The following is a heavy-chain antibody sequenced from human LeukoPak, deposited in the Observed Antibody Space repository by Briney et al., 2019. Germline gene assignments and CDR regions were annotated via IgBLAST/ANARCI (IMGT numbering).Heavy chain of an antibody. CDR2: NASSTNYI. CDR1: GFPLSGYS. V-gene: IGHV3-21*01. Sequence: GGSLRLSCAASGFPLSGYSMNWVRQAPGKGLEWVSSNASSTNYIYYADSVKGRFTISSDNARNSLYLQMNSLRAEDTAVYYCVRVGYCSSSTCRNYFDYWGQGTLVTVSS. J-gene: IGHJ4*02. D-gene: IGHD2-2*01. CDR3: VRVGYCSSSTCRNYFDY.